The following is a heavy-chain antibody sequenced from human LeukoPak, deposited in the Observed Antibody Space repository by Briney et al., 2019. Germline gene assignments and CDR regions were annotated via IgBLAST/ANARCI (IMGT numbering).Heavy chain of an antibody. V-gene: IGHV3-7*01. CDR2: INQDGREK. Sequence: PGESLTLSCEASGFTFSSYCMTWVRQAPGKGLQWVANINQDGREKYYMDSMKGRLTISRDNTENSVFLQMTSLRPEDTAMYFCAKGRDYGDYWGQGTLVAVSS. CDR3: AKGRDYGDY. CDR1: GFTFSSYC. J-gene: IGHJ4*02.